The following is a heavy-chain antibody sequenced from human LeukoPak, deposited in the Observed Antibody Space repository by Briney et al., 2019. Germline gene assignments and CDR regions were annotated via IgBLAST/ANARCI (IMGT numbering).Heavy chain of an antibody. D-gene: IGHD3-22*01. CDR2: ISGYNGNT. Sequence: GASVKVSCKASGYTFTSYGISWVRQAPGQGLEWMGWISGYNGNTNYAQKLQGRVTMTTDTSTSTAYMELRSLRSDDTAVYYCARDTYDSAAYSFDYWGQGTPVTVSS. CDR3: ARDTYDSAAYSFDY. CDR1: GYTFTSYG. V-gene: IGHV1-18*01. J-gene: IGHJ4*02.